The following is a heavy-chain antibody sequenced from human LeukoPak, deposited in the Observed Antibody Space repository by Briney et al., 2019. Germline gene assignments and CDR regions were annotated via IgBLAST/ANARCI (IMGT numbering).Heavy chain of an antibody. J-gene: IGHJ6*02. V-gene: IGHV3-15*01. D-gene: IGHD6-13*01. Sequence: GGSLRLSCAASGFTFSNAWMSWVRQAPGKGLEWFGRVKSKTDGGTTDYAAPVKGRFTSSRDDSKNTLYLQMNSLKTEETAVYYCTTDPRGDSSYYGMDVWGQGTTVTVSS. CDR3: TTDPRGDSSYYGMDV. CDR1: GFTFSNAW. CDR2: VKSKTDGGTT.